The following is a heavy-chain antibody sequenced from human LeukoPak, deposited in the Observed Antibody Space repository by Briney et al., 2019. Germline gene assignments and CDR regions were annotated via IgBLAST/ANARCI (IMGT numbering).Heavy chain of an antibody. J-gene: IGHJ6*04. CDR3: AELGITMIGGV. Sequence: GGSLRLSCAASGFTFSNYGMHWVRQAPGKGLEWVAIISYDGSNEYYADSVKGRFTISRDNAKNSLYLQMNSLRAEDTAVYYCAELGITMIGGVWGKGTTVTISS. D-gene: IGHD3-10*02. V-gene: IGHV3-30*12. CDR2: ISYDGSNE. CDR1: GFTFSNYG.